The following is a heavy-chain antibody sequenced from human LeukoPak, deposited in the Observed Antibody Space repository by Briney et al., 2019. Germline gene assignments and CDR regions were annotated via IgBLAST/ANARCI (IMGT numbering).Heavy chain of an antibody. CDR2: IYHSGST. D-gene: IGHD2-8*01. CDR3: ARNGMRVPDLFDP. V-gene: IGHV4-38-2*01. J-gene: IGHJ5*02. CDR1: GYSITSGLY. Sequence: TSETLPLTSLVSGYSITSGLYLGWIRQPPGKGLEWIGSIYHSGSTYYNPSLKSRLTISVDTFKNQFSLKVSSVTAADTAVYYCARNGMRVPDLFDPWGQGTLVTVSS.